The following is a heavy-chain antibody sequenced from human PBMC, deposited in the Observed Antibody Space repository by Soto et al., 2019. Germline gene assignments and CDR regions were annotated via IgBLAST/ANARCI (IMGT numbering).Heavy chain of an antibody. CDR3: ARDPSHPSAKRGAFDI. J-gene: IGHJ3*02. D-gene: IGHD5-18*01. CDR2: TYYRSKWYN. CDR1: GDSVSSNSAA. Sequence: SQTLSLTCAISGDSVSSNSAAWNWIRQSPSRGLEWLGRTYYRSKWYNDYAVSVKSRITINPDTSKNQFSPQLNSVTPEDTAVYYCARDPSHPSAKRGAFDIWGQGTMVTVSS. V-gene: IGHV6-1*01.